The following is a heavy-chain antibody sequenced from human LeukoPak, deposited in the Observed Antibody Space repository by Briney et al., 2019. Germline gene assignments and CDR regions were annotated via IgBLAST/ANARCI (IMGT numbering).Heavy chain of an antibody. CDR3: ARGALGNWNYDY. Sequence: GGSLRLSSAASGFTFSSYSMNWVRQAPGKGLEWVSYISSSSSTIYYADSVEGRFTISRDNAKNSLYLQMNSLRAEDTAVYYCARGALGNWNYDYWGQGALVTVSS. V-gene: IGHV3-48*04. J-gene: IGHJ4*02. CDR1: GFTFSSYS. CDR2: ISSSSSTI. D-gene: IGHD1-7*01.